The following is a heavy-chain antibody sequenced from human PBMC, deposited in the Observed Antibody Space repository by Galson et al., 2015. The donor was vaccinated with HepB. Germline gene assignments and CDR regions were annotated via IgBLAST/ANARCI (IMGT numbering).Heavy chain of an antibody. Sequence: PVKVACMDYAGTYTSSSISWAPQAPGQGLEWIRWISAYNGNTNHAQKLQGRVTMTTDTSTSTAYMELRSLRSDDTAVYYCARGKYDYVWGSYLGMDYWGQGTLVTVSS. CDR1: AGTYTSSS. CDR3: ARGKYDYVWGSYLGMDY. D-gene: IGHD3-16*02. V-gene: IGHV1-18*01. J-gene: IGHJ4*02. CDR2: ISAYNGNT.